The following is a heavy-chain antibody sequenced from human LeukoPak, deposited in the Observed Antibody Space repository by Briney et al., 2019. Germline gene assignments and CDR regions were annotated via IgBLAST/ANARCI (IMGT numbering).Heavy chain of an antibody. Sequence: GGSLRLSCAASGFTFRSYWMNWVRQAPGKGLEWVASIRQDGGEKSYVDSVKGRFTISRDNTKNSLYLQMSSLRAEDTAVYYCARDGTAAGLYFDLWGQGTLVTVSS. V-gene: IGHV3-7*01. CDR1: GFTFRSYW. CDR2: IRQDGGEK. J-gene: IGHJ4*01. D-gene: IGHD6-13*01. CDR3: ARDGTAAGLYFDL.